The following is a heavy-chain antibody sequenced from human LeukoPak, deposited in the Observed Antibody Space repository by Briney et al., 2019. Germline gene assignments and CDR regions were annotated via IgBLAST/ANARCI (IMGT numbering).Heavy chain of an antibody. CDR2: INWNGGST. D-gene: IGHD3-10*01. J-gene: IGHJ4*02. Sequence: GGSLRLSCAASGFTFDDYGMSWVRHAPGKGLEWVSGINWNGGSTGYADSVKGRFTISRDNAKNSLYLQMNSLRAEDTALYHCASYYYGSGSYDYWGQGTLVTVSS. V-gene: IGHV3-20*01. CDR3: ASYYYGSGSYDY. CDR1: GFTFDDYG.